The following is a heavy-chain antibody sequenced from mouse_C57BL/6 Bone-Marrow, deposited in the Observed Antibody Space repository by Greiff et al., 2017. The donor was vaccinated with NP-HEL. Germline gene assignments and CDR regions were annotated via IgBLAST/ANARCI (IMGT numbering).Heavy chain of an antibody. CDR1: GYSFTDYN. V-gene: IGHV1-39*01. D-gene: IGHD1-1*01. CDR2: INPNYGTT. Sequence: VQLQQSGPELVKPGASVKISCKASGYSFTDYNMNWVKQSNGKSLEWIGVINPNYGTTSYNQKFKGKATLTVDQSSSTAYMQLNSLTSEDSAVYYCAIPSACITTVVDPLDYWGQGTTLTVSS. CDR3: AIPSACITTVVDPLDY. J-gene: IGHJ2*01.